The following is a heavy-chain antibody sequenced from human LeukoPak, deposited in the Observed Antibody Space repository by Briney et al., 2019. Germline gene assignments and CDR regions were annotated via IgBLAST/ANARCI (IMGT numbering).Heavy chain of an antibody. J-gene: IGHJ3*02. Sequence: GRSLRLSCTASGFTFSSYAMHWVRQAPGKGLEWVAVISYDGSNKYYADSVKGRFTISRDNSKNTLYLQMNSLRAEDTAVYYCARDTLRFGFRGDAFDIWGQGTMVTVSS. D-gene: IGHD3-10*01. V-gene: IGHV3-30-3*01. CDR3: ARDTLRFGFRGDAFDI. CDR2: ISYDGSNK. CDR1: GFTFSSYA.